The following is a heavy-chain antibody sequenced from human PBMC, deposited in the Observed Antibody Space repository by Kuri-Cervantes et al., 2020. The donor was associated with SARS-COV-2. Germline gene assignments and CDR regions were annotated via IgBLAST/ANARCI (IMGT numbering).Heavy chain of an antibody. CDR1: GYTFSDYG. V-gene: IGHV1-8*02. CDR3: ARDSGDWNPDGLDI. Sequence: ASVKVSCKASGYTFSDYGITWVRQAPGKGLEWMGWLNPDTGNTGNAKKFQGRVTMATDTSINTAYMEVSSLTFEDTAIYYCARDSGDWNPDGLDIWGQGTMVTVSS. D-gene: IGHD1-1*01. J-gene: IGHJ3*02. CDR2: LNPDTGNT.